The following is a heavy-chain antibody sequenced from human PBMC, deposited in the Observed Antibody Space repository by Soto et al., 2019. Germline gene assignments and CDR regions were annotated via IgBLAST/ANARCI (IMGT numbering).Heavy chain of an antibody. D-gene: IGHD6-6*01. CDR3: ARAGIAARPSDY. Sequence: PSETLSLTCGVYGGSFSGYYWSWIRQPPGKGLEWIGEINHSGSTNYNPSLKSRVTISVDTSKNQFSLKLSSVTAADTAVYYCARAGIAARPSDYWGQGTLVTVSS. CDR2: INHSGST. J-gene: IGHJ4*02. V-gene: IGHV4-34*01. CDR1: GGSFSGYY.